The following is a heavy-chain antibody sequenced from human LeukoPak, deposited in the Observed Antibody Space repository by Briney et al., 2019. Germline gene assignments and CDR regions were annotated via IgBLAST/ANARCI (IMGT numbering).Heavy chain of an antibody. V-gene: IGHV6-1*01. D-gene: IGHD7-27*01. CDR1: GDSVSSNRAA. CDR2: TYYKSKWYN. Sequence: SQTLSLTCAISGDSVSSNRAAWNWIRQSPSSGLEWLGRTYYKSKWYNNYAVSVKSRITINADTSKNQFSLPLNSVTPEDTAVYYCATGDQYFHYWGQGTLVTVSS. J-gene: IGHJ4*02. CDR3: ATGDQYFHY.